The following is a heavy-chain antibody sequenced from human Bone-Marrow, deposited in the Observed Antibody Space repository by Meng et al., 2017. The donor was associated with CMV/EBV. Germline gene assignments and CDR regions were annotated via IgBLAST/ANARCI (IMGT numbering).Heavy chain of an antibody. Sequence: QVQLQEAGPGLVKPSQTLSLTCTVSGGSISSGDYYWSWIRQPPGKGLEWIGYIYYSGSTYYNPSLKSRVTISVDTSKNQFSLKLSSVTAADTAVYYCAGRFLNAYYYYYYMDVWGKGTMVTV. J-gene: IGHJ6*03. D-gene: IGHD3-3*01. CDR1: GGSISSGDYY. V-gene: IGHV4-30-4*08. CDR3: AGRFLNAYYYYYYMDV. CDR2: IYYSGST.